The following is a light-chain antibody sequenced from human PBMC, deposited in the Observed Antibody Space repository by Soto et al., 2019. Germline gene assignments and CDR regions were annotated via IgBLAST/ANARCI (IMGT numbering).Light chain of an antibody. Sequence: IELPESPGALSLSPRECLPLSGRASQSVSRSYLAWYQQKRGQANRLLIYCAYNRATGITDRLSGSGSETDFTHTMSRLEPEDCAVYYCKEYSRSPRTFGQGDKVDIK. J-gene: IGKJ1*01. CDR2: CAY. CDR3: KEYSRSPRT. V-gene: IGKV3-20*01. CDR1: QSVSRSY.